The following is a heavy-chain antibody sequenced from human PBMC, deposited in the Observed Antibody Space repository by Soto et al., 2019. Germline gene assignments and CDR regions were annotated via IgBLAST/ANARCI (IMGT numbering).Heavy chain of an antibody. CDR1: GYSFTSYW. D-gene: IGHD2-2*01. CDR2: IYPGDSDT. CDR3: TLYCSSTSCYFYGMDV. J-gene: IGHJ6*02. V-gene: IGHV5-51*01. Sequence: GESLKISCKGSGYSFTSYWIGWVCQMPGKGLEWMGIIYPGDSDTRYSPSFQGQVTISADKSISTAYLQWSSLKASDTAMYYCTLYCSSTSCYFYGMDVWGQGTTVTVSS.